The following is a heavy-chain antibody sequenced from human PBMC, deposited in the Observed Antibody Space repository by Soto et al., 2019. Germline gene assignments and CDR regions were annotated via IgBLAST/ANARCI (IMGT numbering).Heavy chain of an antibody. J-gene: IGHJ4*02. CDR1: GFTFSSYG. D-gene: IGHD4-17*01. CDR3: AKRTVTPYYFDY. Sequence: GGSLRLSCAASGFTFSSYGMHWVRQAPGKGLEWVAVISYDGSNKYYADSVKGRFTISRDNSKNTLYLQMNSLRAEYTAVYYCAKRTVTPYYFDYWGQGTLVTVSS. V-gene: IGHV3-30*18. CDR2: ISYDGSNK.